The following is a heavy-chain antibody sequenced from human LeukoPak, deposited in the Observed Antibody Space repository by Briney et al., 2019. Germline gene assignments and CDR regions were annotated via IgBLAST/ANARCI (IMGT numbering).Heavy chain of an antibody. CDR3: ARGGGGLIH. V-gene: IGHV1-2*02. CDR1: GYTFTDYY. J-gene: IGHJ4*02. Sequence: GASVKLSCKASGYTFTDYYIHWVRQAPGQGLEWMGWVIPNSGDTNYAQKFQGRVTMTRDTSISTGYMELNSLISDDTAVYYCARGGGGLIHWGQGTLVTVSS. D-gene: IGHD3-16*01. CDR2: VIPNSGDT.